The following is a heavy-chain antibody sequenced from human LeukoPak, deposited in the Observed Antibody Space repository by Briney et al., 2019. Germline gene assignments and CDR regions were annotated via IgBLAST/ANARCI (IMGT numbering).Heavy chain of an antibody. CDR2: ISGRGGST. CDR1: GFTFSSYG. V-gene: IGHV3-23*01. Sequence: GGSLRLSCAASGFTFSSYGMSWVRQAPGKGLEWVSAISGRGGSTYYADSVKGRFTISRDNSKNTLYLQMNSLRAEDTAVYYCAEDLGGSYARPPLTNWGQGTLVTVSS. J-gene: IGHJ4*02. D-gene: IGHD1-26*01. CDR3: AEDLGGSYARPPLTN.